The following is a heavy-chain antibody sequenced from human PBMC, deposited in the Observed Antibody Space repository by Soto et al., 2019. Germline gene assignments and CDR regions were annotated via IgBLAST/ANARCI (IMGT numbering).Heavy chain of an antibody. CDR2: ISYDGINK. Sequence: QVQLVESGGGVVQPGRSRRLSCAASGFSFRSYAMHWVRQAPGKGLEWVAVISYDGINKYYADSVKGRFSISRDNSKDTLYLEMNSLRGDDTAVYYWAKDLRAGRPEHFQHWGRGTLVTVSS. CDR1: GFSFRSYA. J-gene: IGHJ1*01. CDR3: AKDLRAGRPEHFQH. V-gene: IGHV3-30-3*01. D-gene: IGHD6-6*01.